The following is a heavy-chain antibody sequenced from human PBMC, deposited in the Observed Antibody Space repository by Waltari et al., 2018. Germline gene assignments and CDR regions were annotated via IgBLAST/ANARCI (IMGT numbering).Heavy chain of an antibody. D-gene: IGHD1-20*01. CDR1: GLTLTHSP. Sequence: EVQVLESGGGLVRPGRSLRPSRAVPGLTLTHSPVNWVRRAPGTGLEGVTAITVNDATYYAASVEGRFTLSRDPSQNTVSLLMSGLRAADTAIYYCATPFYNWDDPLYSWGPGTPVTVSS. J-gene: IGHJ4*02. CDR3: ATPFYNWDDPLYS. CDR2: ITVNDAT. V-gene: IGHV3-23*01.